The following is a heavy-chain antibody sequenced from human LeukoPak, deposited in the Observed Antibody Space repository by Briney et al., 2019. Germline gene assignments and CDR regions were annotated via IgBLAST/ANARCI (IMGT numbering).Heavy chain of an antibody. CDR1: GASISSYY. CDR2: IFYSGST. J-gene: IGHJ6*03. CDR3: ARVRGSSGSYEYYHYMDV. V-gene: IGHV4-59*12. Sequence: SETLSLTCTVSGASISSYYWSWIRQPPGKGLEWIGYIFYSGSTNYNPSLKSRVTISVDTSKKQFSLKLSSVTAADTAVYYCARVRGSSGSYEYYHYMDVWGKGTTVTISS. D-gene: IGHD1-26*01.